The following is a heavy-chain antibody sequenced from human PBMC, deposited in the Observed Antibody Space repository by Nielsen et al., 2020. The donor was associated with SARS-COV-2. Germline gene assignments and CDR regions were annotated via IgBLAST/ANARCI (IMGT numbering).Heavy chain of an antibody. Sequence: SETLSLTCTVSGGSISSSSYYWGWIRQPPGKGLEWIGSIYYSGSTYYNPSLKSRVTISVDTSKNQFSLKLSSVTAADTAVNYCARRATVLLDAFDIWGQGTMVTVSS. V-gene: IGHV4-39*01. D-gene: IGHD4-17*01. CDR2: IYYSGST. J-gene: IGHJ3*02. CDR3: ARRATVLLDAFDI. CDR1: GGSISSSSYY.